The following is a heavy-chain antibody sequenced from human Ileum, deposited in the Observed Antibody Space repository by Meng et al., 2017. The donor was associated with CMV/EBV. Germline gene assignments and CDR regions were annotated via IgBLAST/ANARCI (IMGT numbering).Heavy chain of an antibody. D-gene: IGHD2-2*01. CDR1: GASISGYY. V-gene: IGHV4-4*07. J-gene: IGHJ4*02. CDR2: VYSSGST. CDR3: ARGSSSWAFDY. Sequence: GQLQGSGPGLVKPSEPLSLTCTVSGASISGYYWSWIRQPATKGLEWIGRVYSSGSTDYNPSLQSRVTMSVDTSKNQFSLKLSSVTAADTAVYYCARGSSSWAFDYWGQGTLVTVSS.